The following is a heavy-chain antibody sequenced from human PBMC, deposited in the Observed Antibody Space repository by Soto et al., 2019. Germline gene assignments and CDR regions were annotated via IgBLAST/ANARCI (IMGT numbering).Heavy chain of an antibody. D-gene: IGHD3-9*01. CDR2: ISYDGSNK. J-gene: IGHJ6*02. Sequence: PGGSLRLSCAASGFTFSSYGMHWVRQAPGKGLEWVAVISYDGSNKYYADSVKGRFTISRDNSKNTLYLQMNSLRAEDTAVYYWAKVGDLRGPEGYDIDGGMDVWGQGTTVTVSS. CDR1: GFTFSSYG. V-gene: IGHV3-30*18. CDR3: AKVGDLRGPEGYDIDGGMDV.